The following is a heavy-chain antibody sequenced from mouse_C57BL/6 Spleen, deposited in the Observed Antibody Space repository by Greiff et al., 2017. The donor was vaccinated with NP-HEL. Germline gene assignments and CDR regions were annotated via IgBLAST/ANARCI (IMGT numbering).Heavy chain of an antibody. V-gene: IGHV1-54*01. CDR1: GYAFTNYL. Sequence: QVQLKQSGAELVRPGTSVKVSCKASGYAFTNYLIEWVKQRPGQGLEWIGVINPGSGGTNYNEKFKGKATLTADKSSSTAYMQLSSLTSEDSAVYFCARSFYGRREMDYWGQGTSVTVSS. J-gene: IGHJ4*01. CDR2: INPGSGGT. CDR3: ARSFYGRREMDY. D-gene: IGHD1-1*01.